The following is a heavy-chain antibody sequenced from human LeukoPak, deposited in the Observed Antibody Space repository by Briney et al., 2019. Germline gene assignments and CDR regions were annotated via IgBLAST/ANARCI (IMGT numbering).Heavy chain of an antibody. CDR1: GGSISIYY. Sequence: SETLSLTCIVSGGSISIYYWNWIRQPPGKGLEWIGYIYNSGSTDYNPSLKRRVTISADTSKNQFSLKLTSVTAADTAVYYCARDRELDSWGQGILVTVSS. V-gene: IGHV4-59*01. CDR3: ARDRELDS. CDR2: IYNSGST. J-gene: IGHJ4*02.